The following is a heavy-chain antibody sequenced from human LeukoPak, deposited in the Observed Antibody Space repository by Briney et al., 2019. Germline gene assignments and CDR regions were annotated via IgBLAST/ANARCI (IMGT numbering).Heavy chain of an antibody. J-gene: IGHJ4*02. CDR3: ARDYCSSTSCLFDY. CDR1: GYTFTSYA. CDR2: INAGNGNT. V-gene: IGHV1-3*01. Sequence: GASVKVSCKASGYTFTSYAMHWVRQAPGQRLEWMGWINAGNGNTKYSQKFQGRVTITRDTSASTAYMELSRLTSDDTAMYYCARDYCSSTSCLFDYWGQGTLVTVSS. D-gene: IGHD2-2*01.